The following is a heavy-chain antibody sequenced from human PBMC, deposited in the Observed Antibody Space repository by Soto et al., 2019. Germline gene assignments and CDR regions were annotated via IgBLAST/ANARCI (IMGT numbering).Heavy chain of an antibody. J-gene: IGHJ5*01. CDR3: AKAGGSYFVIPDS. D-gene: IGHD1-26*01. CDR2: IAFDGSDK. V-gene: IGHV3-30*18. Sequence: QVQLVESGGGVVQPGRSLRLSCAASGFTFSSYGMHWVRQSPGKGLEWVAVIAFDGSDKYYTDSVKGRFAISRDNSKSPLYLQLNSLRGDDTAVYYCAKAGGSYFVIPDSWGQGTLVTVSS. CDR1: GFTFSSYG.